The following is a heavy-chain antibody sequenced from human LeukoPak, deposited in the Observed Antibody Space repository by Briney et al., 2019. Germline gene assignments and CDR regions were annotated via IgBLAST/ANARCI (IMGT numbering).Heavy chain of an antibody. CDR1: GGSISSYY. CDR2: VYYSGST. Sequence: SETLSLTCTVSGGSISSYYWSWIRQPPGKGLEWIGYVYYSGSTNYNPSLKSRVTISVDTSKNQFSLKLSSVTAADTAVYYCARDSGYDSSGYFDYWGQGTLVTVSS. J-gene: IGHJ4*02. D-gene: IGHD3-22*01. V-gene: IGHV4-59*01. CDR3: ARDSGYDSSGYFDY.